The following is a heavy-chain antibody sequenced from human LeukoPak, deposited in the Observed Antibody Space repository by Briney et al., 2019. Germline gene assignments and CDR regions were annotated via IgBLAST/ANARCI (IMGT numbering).Heavy chain of an antibody. CDR2: TSSDLNVK. CDR1: GFTFRNYV. CDR3: ARMFLGSGWYIDY. J-gene: IGHJ4*02. D-gene: IGHD6-19*01. Sequence: GGSLRLSCAASGFTFRNYVIHWVRQAPGKGLEWVAVTSSDLNVKLYADSVKGRFTISRDNSKNTLFLQMNSLRVEDTAVYYCARMFLGSGWYIDYWGQGTLVTVSS. V-gene: IGHV3-30*14.